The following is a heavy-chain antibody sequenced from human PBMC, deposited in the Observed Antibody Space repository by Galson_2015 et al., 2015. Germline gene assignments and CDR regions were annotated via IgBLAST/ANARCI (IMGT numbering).Heavy chain of an antibody. V-gene: IGHV5-51*01. Sequence: QSGAEVTKPGESLQISCKGSGYSFTRYWIGWVRQMPGKGLEWMGIIYPGDSDTRYSPSFQGQVTISAEKSISTAYLQWSSLKASDTAMYYCARHSLYYDYIWGSYRQYDAFDIWGQGTMVTVSS. CDR1: GYSFTRYW. J-gene: IGHJ3*02. CDR3: ARHSLYYDYIWGSYRQYDAFDI. CDR2: IYPGDSDT. D-gene: IGHD3-16*02.